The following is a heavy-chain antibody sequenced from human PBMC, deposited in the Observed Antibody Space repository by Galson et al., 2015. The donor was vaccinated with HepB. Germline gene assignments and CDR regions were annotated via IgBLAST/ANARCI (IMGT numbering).Heavy chain of an antibody. CDR1: GFTFSNYV. CDR2: IGGGGGDT. Sequence: SLRLSCAASGFTFSNYVVNWVRQAPGKGLEWVSAIGGGGGDTYYADSVKGRFTISRDNSRNTLFLQMNSLRAEDTAVYYCAKGSYYKAFDYWGQGSLVTVSS. V-gene: IGHV3-23*01. D-gene: IGHD3-10*01. CDR3: AKGSYYKAFDY. J-gene: IGHJ4*02.